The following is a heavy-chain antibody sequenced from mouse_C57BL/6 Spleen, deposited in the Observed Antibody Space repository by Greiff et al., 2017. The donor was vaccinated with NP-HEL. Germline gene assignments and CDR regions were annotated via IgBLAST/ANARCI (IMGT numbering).Heavy chain of an antibody. J-gene: IGHJ1*03. CDR2: IYPGDGDT. CDR1: GYAFSSSW. Sequence: VQLQQSGPELVKPGASVKISCKASGYAFSSSWMNWVKQRPGKGLEWIGRIYPGDGDTNYNGKFKGKATLTADKSSSTAYMQLSSLTSEDSAVYFCARYDYGLYFDVWGTGTTVTVSS. V-gene: IGHV1-82*01. CDR3: ARYDYGLYFDV. D-gene: IGHD2-4*01.